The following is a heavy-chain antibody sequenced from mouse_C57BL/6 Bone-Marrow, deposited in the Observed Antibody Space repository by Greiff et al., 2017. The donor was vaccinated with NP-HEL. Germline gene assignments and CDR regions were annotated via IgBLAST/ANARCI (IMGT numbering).Heavy chain of an antibody. CDR3: ARKLGREGYFDY. J-gene: IGHJ2*01. CDR1: GYTFTSYW. Sequence: QVQLQQPGAELVMPGASVKLSCKASGYTFTSYWMHWVKQRPGQGLEWIGESDPSDSYTNYNQKFNGTSTLPVHKSSSTAYMQLSSLTSEDSAVYYCARKLGREGYFDYWGQGTTLTVSS. D-gene: IGHD4-1*01. V-gene: IGHV1-69*01. CDR2: SDPSDSYT.